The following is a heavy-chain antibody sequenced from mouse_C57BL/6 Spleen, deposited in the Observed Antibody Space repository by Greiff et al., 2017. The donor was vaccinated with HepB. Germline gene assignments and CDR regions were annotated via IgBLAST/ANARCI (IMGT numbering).Heavy chain of an antibody. J-gene: IGHJ2*01. D-gene: IGHD1-1*01. CDR2: ISSGSSTI. CDR1: GFTFSDYG. CDR3: ARGDYYGSSPYFDY. Sequence: EVKLMESGGGLVKPGGSLKLSCAASGFTFSDYGMHWVRQAPEKGLEWVAYISSGSSTIYYADTVKGRFTISRDNAKNTLFLQMTSLRSEDTAMYYCARGDYYGSSPYFDYWGQGTTLTVSS. V-gene: IGHV5-17*01.